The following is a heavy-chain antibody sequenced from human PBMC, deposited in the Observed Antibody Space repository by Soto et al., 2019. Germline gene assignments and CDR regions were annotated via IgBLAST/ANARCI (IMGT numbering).Heavy chain of an antibody. D-gene: IGHD2-2*01. CDR1: GFTFSSYG. CDR3: AKDIVVVPAATNYYYGMDV. Sequence: QVQLVESGGGVVQPGRSLRLSCAASGFTFSSYGMHWVRQAPGKGLEWVAVISYDGSNKYYADSVKGRFTISRDNSKNTLYLQMNSLSAEDTAVYYCAKDIVVVPAATNYYYGMDVWGQGTTVTVSS. V-gene: IGHV3-30*18. J-gene: IGHJ6*02. CDR2: ISYDGSNK.